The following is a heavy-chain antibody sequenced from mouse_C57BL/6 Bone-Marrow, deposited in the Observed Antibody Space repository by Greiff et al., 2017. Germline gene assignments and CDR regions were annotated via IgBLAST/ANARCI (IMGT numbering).Heavy chain of an antibody. D-gene: IGHD2-5*01. CDR3: TTTIVTLDY. Sequence: LVESGAELVRPGASVKLSCTASGFNIKDDYMHWVKQRPEQGLEWIGWIDPENGDTEYASKFQGKATITADTSSNTAYLQLSSLTSEDTAVYYCTTTIVTLDYWGQGTTLTVSS. CDR2: IDPENGDT. CDR1: GFNIKDDY. V-gene: IGHV14-4*01. J-gene: IGHJ2*01.